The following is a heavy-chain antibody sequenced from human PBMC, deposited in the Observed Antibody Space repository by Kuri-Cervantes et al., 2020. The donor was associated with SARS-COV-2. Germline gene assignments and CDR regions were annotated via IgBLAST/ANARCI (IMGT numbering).Heavy chain of an antibody. J-gene: IGHJ4*02. CDR2: IKQDGSEK. D-gene: IGHD3-3*01. V-gene: IGHV3-7*04. CDR3: ARAVLGVVAYFDY. Sequence: GGSLRLSCAASGFTFSSYWMGWVRQAQGKGLEWVANIKQDGSEKYYVDSVKGRFTISRDNAKNSLYLQMNSLRAEDTAVYYCARAVLGVVAYFDYWGQGTLVTVSS. CDR1: GFTFSSYW.